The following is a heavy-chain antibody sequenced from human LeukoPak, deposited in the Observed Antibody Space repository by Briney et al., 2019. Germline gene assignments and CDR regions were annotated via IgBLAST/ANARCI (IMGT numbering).Heavy chain of an antibody. J-gene: IGHJ4*02. CDR2: LSGSGGST. D-gene: IGHD3-22*01. Sequence: PGGSLRLSCAASGFTFSSYWMHWVRQAPGKGLEWVSGLSGSGGSTYYADSVKGRFTVSRDNSKNTLYLQMNSLRAEDTAVYYCAKSAYYDIFDYWGPGSQVTVSS. V-gene: IGHV3-23*01. CDR3: AKSAYYDIFDY. CDR1: GFTFSSYW.